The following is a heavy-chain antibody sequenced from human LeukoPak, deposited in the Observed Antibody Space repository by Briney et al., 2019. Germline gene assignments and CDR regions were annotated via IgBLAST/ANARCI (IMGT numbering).Heavy chain of an antibody. CDR3: ASLESYYGMDV. Sequence: ASVKVSCKASGYTFTGYYMHWVRQAPGQGLEWMGWINPNSGGTTYAQKFQGRVTMTRDTSISTAYMELSRLRSDDTAVYYCASLESYYGMDVWGQGTTVTVSS. D-gene: IGHD3-3*01. CDR2: INPNSGGT. CDR1: GYTFTGYY. J-gene: IGHJ6*02. V-gene: IGHV1-2*02.